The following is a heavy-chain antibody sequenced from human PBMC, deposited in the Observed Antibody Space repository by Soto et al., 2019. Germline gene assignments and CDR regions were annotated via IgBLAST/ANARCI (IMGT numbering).Heavy chain of an antibody. D-gene: IGHD2-2*01. CDR3: ATQTVPAAIRGKIYYYYYGMDV. CDR2: FDPEDGET. CDR1: GYTLTELS. J-gene: IGHJ6*02. V-gene: IGHV1-24*01. Sequence: ASVKVSCKVSGYTLTELSRHWVRQAPGKGHEWMGGFDPEDGETIYAQKFQGRVTMTEDTSTDTAYMELSSLRSEDTAVYYCATQTVPAAIRGKIYYYYYGMDVWGQGPTVTVSS.